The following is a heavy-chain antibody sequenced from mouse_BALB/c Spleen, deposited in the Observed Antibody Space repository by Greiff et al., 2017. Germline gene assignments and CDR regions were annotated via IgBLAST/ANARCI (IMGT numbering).Heavy chain of an antibody. CDR1: GFTFSSYT. V-gene: IGHV5-6-4*01. CDR2: ISSGGSYT. CDR3: TRDRYEDY. D-gene: IGHD2-14*01. Sequence: EVQLVESGGGLVKPGGSLKLSCAASGFTFSSYTMSWVRQTPEKRLEWVATISSGGSYTYYPDSVKGRFTISRDNAKNTLYLQMSSLKSEDTAMYYCTRDRYEDYWGQGTTLTVSS. J-gene: IGHJ2*01.